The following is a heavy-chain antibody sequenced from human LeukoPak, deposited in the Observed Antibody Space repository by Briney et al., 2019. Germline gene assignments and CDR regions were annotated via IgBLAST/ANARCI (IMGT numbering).Heavy chain of an antibody. Sequence: GGSLRLSCAASGFTFSNYWMQWVRQAPGKGLEWVANINQDGSAKYYVDSVKGRFTISRDNAKNSLYLQMNSLRAEDTAVYYCARDPAYDSSGYYYGPYWYFDLWGRGTLVTVSS. D-gene: IGHD3-22*01. CDR3: ARDPAYDSSGYYYGPYWYFDL. V-gene: IGHV3-7*01. CDR1: GFTFSNYW. J-gene: IGHJ2*01. CDR2: INQDGSAK.